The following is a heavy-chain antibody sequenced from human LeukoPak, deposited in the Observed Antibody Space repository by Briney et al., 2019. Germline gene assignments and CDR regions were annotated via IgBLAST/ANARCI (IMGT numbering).Heavy chain of an antibody. J-gene: IGHJ5*02. Sequence: GGSLRLSCAASGFTFSSYWMSWVRQAPGKGLGWVANIKQDGSEKYYVDSVKGRFTISRDNAKNSLYLQMNSLRAEDTAVYYCAREVVGATPNWFDPWGQGTLVTVSS. D-gene: IGHD1-26*01. CDR1: GFTFSSYW. V-gene: IGHV3-7*03. CDR3: AREVVGATPNWFDP. CDR2: IKQDGSEK.